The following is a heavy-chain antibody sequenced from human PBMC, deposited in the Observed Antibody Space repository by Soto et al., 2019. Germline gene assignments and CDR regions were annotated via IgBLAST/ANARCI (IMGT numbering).Heavy chain of an antibody. CDR3: ARHKDTSSRYLLPDF. J-gene: IGHJ4*02. V-gene: IGHV4-39*01. Sequence: SETLSLTCTVSGGSISSGSYYWGWVRQPPGKWLEWIGSIYCSGNAYYNPSLKSRVAVSVDTSKNQFSLKVPSVTATDTAVYYCARHKDTSSRYLLPDFWGQGTLVTVSS. CDR1: GGSISSGSYY. D-gene: IGHD6-13*01. CDR2: IYCSGNA.